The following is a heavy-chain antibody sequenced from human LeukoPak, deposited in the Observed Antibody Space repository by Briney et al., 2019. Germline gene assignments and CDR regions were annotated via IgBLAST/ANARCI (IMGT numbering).Heavy chain of an antibody. Sequence: ASVKVSCKASGYTFTTYYVHWVRQAPGQGLEWMGIINPSGGSTTYAQKFRGRLTMTRDMSTSTVYMELSSLRSDDTAVYYCARDQGILTGYNHYFDYWGQGTLVTVSS. J-gene: IGHJ4*02. CDR2: INPSGGST. CDR3: ARDQGILTGYNHYFDY. V-gene: IGHV1-46*01. CDR1: GYTFTTYY. D-gene: IGHD3-9*01.